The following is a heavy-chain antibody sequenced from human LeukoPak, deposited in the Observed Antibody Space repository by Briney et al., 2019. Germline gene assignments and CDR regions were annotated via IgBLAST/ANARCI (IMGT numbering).Heavy chain of an antibody. Sequence: ASVKVSCKASGYTFTSYGISWVRQAPGQGLEWMGWISAYNGNTNYAQKLQGRVTMTTDTSTSTAYMELRSLRSDDTAVYYCARHTESGWFGELSVDYWGQGTLVTVSS. V-gene: IGHV1-18*01. CDR2: ISAYNGNT. CDR3: ARHTESGWFGELSVDY. J-gene: IGHJ4*02. D-gene: IGHD3-10*01. CDR1: GYTFTSYG.